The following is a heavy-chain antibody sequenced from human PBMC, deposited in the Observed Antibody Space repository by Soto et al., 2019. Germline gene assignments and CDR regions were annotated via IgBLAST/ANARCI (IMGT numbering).Heavy chain of an antibody. CDR3: ARYFGQGISRAPSYFDF. CDR2: INHSGST. CDR1: GGSFSGYY. V-gene: IGHV4-34*01. J-gene: IGHJ4*03. Sequence: SETLSLTCAVYGGSFSGYYWSWIRQPPGKGLEWIGEINHSGSTNYNPSLKSRLTISVDTSKNHFSLSLSSVTPTDTAVYYCARYFGQGISRAPSYFDFRGQGSLVTLSS. D-gene: IGHD3-9*01.